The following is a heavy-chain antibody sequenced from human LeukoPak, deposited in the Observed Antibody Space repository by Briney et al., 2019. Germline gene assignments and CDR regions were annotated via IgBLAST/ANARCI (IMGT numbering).Heavy chain of an antibody. CDR3: ARLSLVRGVTSGMDV. D-gene: IGHD3-10*01. J-gene: IGHJ6*02. Sequence: GGSLRLSCAASGFTFSSYSMNWVRQAPGKGLEWVSSISGSSTHIYYADLVKGRFTLSRDNAKNSLFLQMNSLRAEDTAVYYCARLSLVRGVTSGMDVWGQGTTVTVSS. CDR2: ISGSSTHI. CDR1: GFTFSSYS. V-gene: IGHV3-21*01.